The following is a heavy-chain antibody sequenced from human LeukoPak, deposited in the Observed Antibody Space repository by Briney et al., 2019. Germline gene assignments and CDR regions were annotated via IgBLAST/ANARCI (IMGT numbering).Heavy chain of an antibody. CDR3: ARAVAGTGGTDY. D-gene: IGHD6-19*01. Sequence: GGSLRLSCAASGFTFSSYSMNWVRQAPGKGLEWVSSISSSSSYIYYADSVKGRFTISRDNAKNSLYLQMNSLRADDTAVYYCARAVAGTGGTDYWGQGTLVTVSS. J-gene: IGHJ4*02. CDR2: ISSSSSYI. V-gene: IGHV3-21*01. CDR1: GFTFSSYS.